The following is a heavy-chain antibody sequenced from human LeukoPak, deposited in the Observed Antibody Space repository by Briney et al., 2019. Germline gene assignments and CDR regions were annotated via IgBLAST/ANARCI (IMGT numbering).Heavy chain of an antibody. J-gene: IGHJ4*02. D-gene: IGHD3-10*01. Sequence: PGGSLRLSCAASGFTFSSYEMNWVRQAPGKGLEWVSYISSSGSTIYYADSVKGRFTISRDNFKNTLYLQMNSLRAEDTAVYYCAKVLQMVREVTPFDYWGQGTLVTVSS. CDR3: AKVLQMVREVTPFDY. V-gene: IGHV3-48*03. CDR2: ISSSGSTI. CDR1: GFTFSSYE.